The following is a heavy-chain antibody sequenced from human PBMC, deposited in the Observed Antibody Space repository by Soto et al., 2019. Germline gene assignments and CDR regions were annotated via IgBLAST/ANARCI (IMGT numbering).Heavy chain of an antibody. D-gene: IGHD2-21*02. V-gene: IGHV3-30-3*01. CDR1: GFTFSSYA. CDR2: ISYDGSNK. J-gene: IGHJ4*02. Sequence: QVQLVESGGGVVQPGRSLRLSCAASGFTFSSYAIHWVRQAPGKGLEWVAVISYDGSNKYYADSVKGRFTISRDNSKNTLYLQMNSLRAEDTAVYYCARDPAYCGGDCYPNFDYWGQGTLVTVSS. CDR3: ARDPAYCGGDCYPNFDY.